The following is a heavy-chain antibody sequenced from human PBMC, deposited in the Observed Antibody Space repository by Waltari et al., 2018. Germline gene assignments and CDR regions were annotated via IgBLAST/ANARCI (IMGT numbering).Heavy chain of an antibody. V-gene: IGHV1-69*13. Sequence: QVQLVQSGAEVKKPGSSVKVSCKASGGTFSSYAISWVRQAPGQGLEWMGGIIPIFGTANYAQKFQGRVTITADKSTSTAYMELSSLRSEDTAVYYCARDSRGYCSSTSCYRDYFDYWGQGTLVTVSS. CDR1: GGTFSSYA. D-gene: IGHD2-2*01. CDR3: ARDSRGYCSSTSCYRDYFDY. J-gene: IGHJ4*02. CDR2: IIPIFGTA.